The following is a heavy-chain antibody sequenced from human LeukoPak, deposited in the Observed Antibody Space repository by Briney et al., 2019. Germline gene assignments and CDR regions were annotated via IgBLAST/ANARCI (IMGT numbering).Heavy chain of an antibody. V-gene: IGHV3-53*01. J-gene: IGHJ4*02. CDR2: IYSGGGT. CDR3: ARGTTIAAPDY. CDR1: GFTVSGKY. Sequence: PGGSLRLSCAASGFTVSGKYMSWVRQAPGKGLEWVSVIYSGGGTYYADSVKGRFTISRDNSRNTLYLQMNSLRAEDTAVYYCARGTTIAAPDYWGQGTLVTVSS. D-gene: IGHD6-6*01.